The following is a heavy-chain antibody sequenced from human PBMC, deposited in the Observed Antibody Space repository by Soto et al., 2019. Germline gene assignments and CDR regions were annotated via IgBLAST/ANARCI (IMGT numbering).Heavy chain of an antibody. J-gene: IGHJ6*02. CDR1: GGTFSSYA. CDR2: IIPIFGTA. V-gene: IGHV1-69*13. Sequence: GASVKVSCKASGGTFSSYAISWVRQAPGQGLEWMGGIIPIFGTANYAQKFQGRVTITADESTSTAYMELSSLRSEDTAVYYCARDRLGYYGMDVWGQGTTVTVS. D-gene: IGHD2-21*01. CDR3: ARDRLGYYGMDV.